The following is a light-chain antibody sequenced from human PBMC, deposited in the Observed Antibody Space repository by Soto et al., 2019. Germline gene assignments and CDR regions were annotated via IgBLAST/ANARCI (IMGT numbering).Light chain of an antibody. CDR3: GTWDSSLSAYV. V-gene: IGLV1-51*01. J-gene: IGLJ1*01. Sequence: QSVLTQPPSVSAAPGQKVTISCSGSGSNIGNNYVSWYQQLPGTDPKLLIYDSNKRPSGIPDRFSGSKSGTSATLGITGLQTGDEADYYCGTWDSSLSAYVFGTGTKVTVL. CDR2: DSN. CDR1: GSNIGNNY.